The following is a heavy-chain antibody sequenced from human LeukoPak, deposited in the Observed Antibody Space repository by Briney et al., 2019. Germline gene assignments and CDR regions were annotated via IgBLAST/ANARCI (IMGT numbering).Heavy chain of an antibody. Sequence: SETLSLTCAVYGGSFSGYYWSWIRRPPGKGLEWIGEINHSGSTNYNPSLKSRVTISVDTSKDQFSLKLSSVTAADTAVYYCARGRSGYSSGWPDYYYYYGMDVWGQGTTVTVSS. CDR3: ARGRSGYSSGWPDYYYYYGMDV. CDR1: GGSFSGYY. V-gene: IGHV4-34*01. CDR2: INHSGST. J-gene: IGHJ6*02. D-gene: IGHD6-19*01.